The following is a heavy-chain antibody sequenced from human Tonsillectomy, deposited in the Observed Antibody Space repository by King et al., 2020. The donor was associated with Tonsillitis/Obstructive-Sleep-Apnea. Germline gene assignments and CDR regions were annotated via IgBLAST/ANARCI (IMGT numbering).Heavy chain of an antibody. CDR2: IYYSGST. Sequence: QLQESGPGLVKPSETLSLTCTVSGGSISSYYWSWIRQPPGKGLEWIGYIYYSGSTNYNPSLKSRVTISVDTSKNQFSLKLSSVTAADTAVYYCARHIDYGDQEAMDVWGKGTTVTVSS. J-gene: IGHJ6*04. CDR1: GGSISSYY. D-gene: IGHD4-17*01. V-gene: IGHV4-59*08. CDR3: ARHIDYGDQEAMDV.